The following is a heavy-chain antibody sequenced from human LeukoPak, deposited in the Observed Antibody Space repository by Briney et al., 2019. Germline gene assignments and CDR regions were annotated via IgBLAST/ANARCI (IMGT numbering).Heavy chain of an antibody. CDR3: ARSTMIALFDY. CDR2: IYTSGST. Sequence: SETLSLTCTVSGGSFSSYYSSWIRQPPGKGLQCIGYIYTSGSTNNNPSLKSRVTISVDTSKNQFSLKLSSVTAADTAVYYCARSTMIALFDYWGQGTLVTVSS. CDR1: GGSFSSYY. J-gene: IGHJ4*02. V-gene: IGHV4-4*09. D-gene: IGHD3-22*01.